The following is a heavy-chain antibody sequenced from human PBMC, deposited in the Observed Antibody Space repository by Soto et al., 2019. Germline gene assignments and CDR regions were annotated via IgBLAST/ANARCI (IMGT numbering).Heavy chain of an antibody. Sequence: QTGGSLRLSCAASGFTFSSYAMSWVRQAPGKGLEWVSAISGSGGSTYYADSVKGRFTISRDNSKNTLYLQMNSLRAEDTAVYYCAKGKTQQWLAFYYFDYWGQGTLVTVSS. V-gene: IGHV3-23*01. CDR2: ISGSGGST. J-gene: IGHJ4*02. D-gene: IGHD6-19*01. CDR1: GFTFSSYA. CDR3: AKGKTQQWLAFYYFDY.